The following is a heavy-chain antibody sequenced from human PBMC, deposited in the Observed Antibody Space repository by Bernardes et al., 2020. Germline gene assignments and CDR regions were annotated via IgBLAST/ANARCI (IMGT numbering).Heavy chain of an antibody. CDR3: AKGASGSYLHWFEY. V-gene: IGHV3-23*01. Sequence: GSLRLSCAASGFTFSNYVMSWVRQAPGKGLEWVSGLSVSGGSTYYADSVKGRFTISRDNSKNTLYLQMNSLRAEDTAVYYCAKGASGSYLHWFEYWGQGTLVTDTS. D-gene: IGHD3-10*01. J-gene: IGHJ5*01. CDR1: GFTFSNYV. CDR2: LSVSGGST.